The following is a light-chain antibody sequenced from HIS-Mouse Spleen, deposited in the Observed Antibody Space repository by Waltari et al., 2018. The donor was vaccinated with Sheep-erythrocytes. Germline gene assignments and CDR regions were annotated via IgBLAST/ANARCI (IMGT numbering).Light chain of an antibody. V-gene: IGLV2-11*01. CDR2: DVS. CDR1: SSAVGGYNY. CDR3: CSYAGSYNHV. Sequence: QSALTQPRSVSGSPGQSVTISCTGTSSAVGGYNYVSWYQQHPGKAPKLMIYDVSKRPSGVPDRCSGSKSGNTASLTISGLQAEDEADYYCCSYAGSYNHVFATGTKVTVL. J-gene: IGLJ1*01.